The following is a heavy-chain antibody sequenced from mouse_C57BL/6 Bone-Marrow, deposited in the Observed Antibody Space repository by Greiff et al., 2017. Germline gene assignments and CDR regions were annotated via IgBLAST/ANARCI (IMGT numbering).Heavy chain of an antibody. D-gene: IGHD1-1*02. CDR3: TTPEGSYDY. CDR2: IVPENGDT. CDR1: GFNIKDDY. V-gene: IGHV14-4*01. J-gene: IGHJ2*01. Sequence: EVQLQQSGAELVRPGASVKLSCTASGFNIKDDYMHWVKQRPEQGLEWIGWIVPENGDTEYASKFQGKATITADTSSNTAYLQLRSLTSEDTAVYYCTTPEGSYDYWGQGTTLTVSS.